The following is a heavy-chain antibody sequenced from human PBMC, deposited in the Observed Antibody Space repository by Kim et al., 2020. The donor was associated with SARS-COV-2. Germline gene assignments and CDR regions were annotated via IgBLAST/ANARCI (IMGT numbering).Heavy chain of an antibody. CDR1: GFTFSSYS. Sequence: GGSLRLSCTTSGFTFSSYSMNWVRQAPGKGLEWVSAISDSGNYIYYADSVQGRFTVSRDNAQNSLYLQMNSLRVEDTALYYCVKDTLLRGAYFDYWGQGTLVPVSS. CDR2: ISDSGNYI. V-gene: IGHV3-21*01. CDR3: VKDTLLRGAYFDY. D-gene: IGHD3-10*01. J-gene: IGHJ4*02.